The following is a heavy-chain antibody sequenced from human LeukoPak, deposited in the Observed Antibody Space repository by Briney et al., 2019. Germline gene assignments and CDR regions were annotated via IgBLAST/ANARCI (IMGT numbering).Heavy chain of an antibody. D-gene: IGHD4-17*01. CDR3: TTDNGEDYGDYLLYYFDY. CDR1: GFTFSNAW. J-gene: IGHJ4*02. Sequence: GGSLRLSCAASGFTFSNAWMSWVRQAPGKGLDWVGRIKSKTDGGTTDYAAPVKGRFTISRDDSKNTLYLQMNSLKTEDTAVYYCTTDNGEDYGDYLLYYFDYWGQGILVTVSS. V-gene: IGHV3-15*01. CDR2: IKSKTDGGTT.